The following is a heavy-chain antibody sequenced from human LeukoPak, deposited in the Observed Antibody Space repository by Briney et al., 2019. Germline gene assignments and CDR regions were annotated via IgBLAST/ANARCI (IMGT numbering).Heavy chain of an antibody. CDR1: GGSLSSSSYY. J-gene: IGHJ4*02. Sequence: SETLSLTCTVSGGSLSSSSYYWGWIRQPPGKGLEWIGSIYYSGSTYYNPSLKSRVTISVDTSKNQFSLKLSSVTAADTAVYYCAITETPYYYDSSGYYYFDYWGQGTLVTVSS. V-gene: IGHV4-39*01. CDR2: IYYSGST. D-gene: IGHD3-22*01. CDR3: AITETPYYYDSSGYYYFDY.